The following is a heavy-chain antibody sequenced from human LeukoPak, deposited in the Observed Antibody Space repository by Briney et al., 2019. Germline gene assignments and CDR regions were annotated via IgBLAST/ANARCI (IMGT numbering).Heavy chain of an antibody. CDR1: GYSISSGYY. D-gene: IGHD3-22*01. CDR2: INHSGST. CDR3: ASFSSYYYDSSALDPFYYYYYYMDV. V-gene: IGHV4-38-2*02. Sequence: SETLSLTCTVSGYSISSGYYWSWIRQPPGKGLEWIGEINHSGSTNYNPSLKSRVTISVDTSKNQFSLKPSSVTAADTAVYYCASFSSYYYDSSALDPFYYYYYYMDVWGKGTTVTVSS. J-gene: IGHJ6*03.